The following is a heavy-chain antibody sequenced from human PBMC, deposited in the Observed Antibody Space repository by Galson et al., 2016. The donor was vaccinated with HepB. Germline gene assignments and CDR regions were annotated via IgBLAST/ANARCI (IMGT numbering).Heavy chain of an antibody. Sequence: AISGDSVSSNSAAWNWIRQSPSRGLEWLGRTYYRSKWYNDYAVSVKSRIIVNPDTSKNQFSLQLNSVTPEDTAVYYCVEQRKGAPYGLDVWGQGTTVTVSS. V-gene: IGHV6-1*01. D-gene: IGHD1/OR15-1a*01. CDR1: GDSVSSNSAA. J-gene: IGHJ6*02. CDR2: TYYRSKWYN. CDR3: VEQRKGAPYGLDV.